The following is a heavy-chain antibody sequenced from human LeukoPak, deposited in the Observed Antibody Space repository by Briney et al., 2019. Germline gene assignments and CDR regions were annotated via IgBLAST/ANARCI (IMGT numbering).Heavy chain of an antibody. D-gene: IGHD2-2*01. V-gene: IGHV4-39*01. CDR1: GDAVSSTNSY. CDR3: ATQASSHY. CDR2: IRYSESA. J-gene: IGHJ4*02. Sequence: SETLSLTCTVSGDAVSSTNSYWGWIRQPPGRGLEWIASIRYSESAHYSPSLKSRATISVDTSKNQFSLRLRSLTATDTAVYYCATQASSHYWGQGALVTVSS.